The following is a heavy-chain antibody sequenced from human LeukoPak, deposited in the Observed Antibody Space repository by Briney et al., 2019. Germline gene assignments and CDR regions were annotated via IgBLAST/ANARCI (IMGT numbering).Heavy chain of an antibody. Sequence: ASVKVSCKASGYTFTGYYMHWVRQAPGQGLEWMGWISPNSGGTNYAQKFQGRVTMTRDTSISTAYMELRSLRSDDTAVYYCARFGLGKHIEVAGIPFDIWGQGTMVTVSS. CDR2: ISPNSGGT. D-gene: IGHD6-19*01. CDR1: GYTFTGYY. CDR3: ARFGLGKHIEVAGIPFDI. V-gene: IGHV1-2*02. J-gene: IGHJ3*02.